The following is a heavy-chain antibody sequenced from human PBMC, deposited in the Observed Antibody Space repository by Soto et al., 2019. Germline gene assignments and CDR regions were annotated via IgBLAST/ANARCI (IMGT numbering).Heavy chain of an antibody. CDR2: ISSSGSTI. Sequence: GGSLRLSCAASGFTFSDYYMSWIRQAPGKGLEWVSYISSSGSTIYYADSVKGRFTISRDNAKNSLYLQMNSLRAEDTAVYYCARDRPRTDRRFDYWGQGTLVTVSS. V-gene: IGHV3-11*01. CDR1: GFTFSDYY. J-gene: IGHJ4*02. CDR3: ARDRPRTDRRFDY.